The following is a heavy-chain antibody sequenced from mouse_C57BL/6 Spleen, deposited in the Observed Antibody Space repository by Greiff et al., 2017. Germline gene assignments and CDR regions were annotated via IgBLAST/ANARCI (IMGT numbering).Heavy chain of an antibody. CDR2: ISRCGSYT. CDR3: AREDYGSSYDY. V-gene: IGHV5-6*01. Sequence: EVQGVQSGGDLVKPGGSLKLSCAASGFTFTSYGMSWVRQTPDQRLEWVATISRCGSYTYYPDSVKGRFTFARDNATNTLYLHMSSLKSEDTALYYCAREDYGSSYDYWGQGTTLTVSS. CDR1: GFTFTSYG. D-gene: IGHD1-1*01. J-gene: IGHJ2*01.